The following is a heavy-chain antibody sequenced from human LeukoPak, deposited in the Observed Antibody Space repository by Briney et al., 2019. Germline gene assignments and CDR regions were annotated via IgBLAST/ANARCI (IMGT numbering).Heavy chain of an antibody. Sequence: GGSLRLSCAASGFTFSSYSMNWVRQAPGKGLEWVSSISGSSSYINYADSVKGRFTISRDNAQNSLFLQLNSLRAEDTAVYYCARDPYSSGWYKDAFDIWGQGTMVTVSS. CDR2: ISGSSSYI. V-gene: IGHV3-21*01. J-gene: IGHJ3*02. CDR3: ARDPYSSGWYKDAFDI. D-gene: IGHD6-13*01. CDR1: GFTFSSYS.